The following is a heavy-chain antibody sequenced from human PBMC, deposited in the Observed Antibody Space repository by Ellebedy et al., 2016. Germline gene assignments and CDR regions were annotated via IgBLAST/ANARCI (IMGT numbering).Heavy chain of an antibody. D-gene: IGHD3-10*01. CDR1: GGSFSGYY. CDR2: INHSGST. J-gene: IGHJ4*02. CDR3: AREFRAVRGVSRFDY. Sequence: GSLRLSXAVYGGSFSGYYWSWIRQPPGKGLEWIGEINHSGSTNYNPSLKSRVTISVDTSKNQFSLKLNSVTAADTAVYYCAREFRAVRGVSRFDYWGQGTLVTVSS. V-gene: IGHV4-34*01.